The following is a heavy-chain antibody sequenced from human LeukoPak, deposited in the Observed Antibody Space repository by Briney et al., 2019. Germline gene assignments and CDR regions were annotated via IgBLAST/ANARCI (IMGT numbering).Heavy chain of an antibody. Sequence: ASVKVSCKASGYTFTSCGISWVRQAPGQGLEWMGWISAYNGNTNYAQKLQGRVTMTTDTSTSTAYMELRSLRSDDTAVYYCARIYYYYYYMDVWGKGTTVTVPS. J-gene: IGHJ6*03. CDR1: GYTFTSCG. CDR3: ARIYYYYYYMDV. CDR2: ISAYNGNT. V-gene: IGHV1-18*01.